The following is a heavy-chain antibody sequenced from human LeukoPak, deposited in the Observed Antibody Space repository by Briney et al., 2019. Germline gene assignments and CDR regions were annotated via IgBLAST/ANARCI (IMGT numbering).Heavy chain of an antibody. CDR3: AKKGYYYGSGSPNWFDP. J-gene: IGHJ5*02. Sequence: PGGSLRLSCAASGFTFSSYAMSWVRQAPGKGLEWVSAISGSGGSTYYADSVKGRFTISRDNSKNTLYLQMNSLRAEDTAVYYCAKKGYYYGSGSPNWFDPWGQGTLVTVSS. V-gene: IGHV3-23*01. CDR2: ISGSGGST. CDR1: GFTFSSYA. D-gene: IGHD3-10*01.